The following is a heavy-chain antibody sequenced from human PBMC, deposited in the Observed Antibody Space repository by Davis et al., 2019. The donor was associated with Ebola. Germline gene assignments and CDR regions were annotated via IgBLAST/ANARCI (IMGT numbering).Heavy chain of an antibody. Sequence: GESLKISCAASGFTFSSYWMIWVRQAPGKGLEWVANIKQDGSEIHYVDSVKCRFTISRDNTKNSLYLQMNSLRDEDTALYYCSRGGAVKFDYCGQGTLVTVSS. CDR2: IKQDGSEI. J-gene: IGHJ4*02. V-gene: IGHV3-7*01. CDR3: SRGGAVKFDY. CDR1: GFTFSSYW. D-gene: IGHD4-17*01.